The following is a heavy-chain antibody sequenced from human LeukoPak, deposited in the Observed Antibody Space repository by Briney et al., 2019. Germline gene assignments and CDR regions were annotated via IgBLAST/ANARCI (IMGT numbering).Heavy chain of an antibody. D-gene: IGHD1-26*01. CDR1: GFTFSNYW. Sequence: GGSLRLSCAASGFTFSNYWMSWVRQAPGKGLEWVANIKTDGTEKYYVDSVKGRFTISRDNAKNSLYLQMNSLRDEDTAVYYCARDAVGATIFDYWGQGTLVTVSS. CDR2: IKTDGTEK. J-gene: IGHJ4*02. CDR3: ARDAVGATIFDY. V-gene: IGHV3-7*01.